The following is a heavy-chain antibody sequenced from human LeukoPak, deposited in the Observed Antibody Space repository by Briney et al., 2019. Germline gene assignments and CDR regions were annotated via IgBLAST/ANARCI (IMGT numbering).Heavy chain of an antibody. D-gene: IGHD2-2*01. CDR1: GYTFTSYG. CDR2: ISAYNGNT. CDR3: ARGLYCGLASCYRGDFDS. Sequence: GASVKVSCKASGYTFTSYGISWVRQAPGQGLEWMGWISAYNGNTNYAQKLQGRVTMTTDTSTSTAYMELRSLRSDDTAVYYCARGLYCGLASCYRGDFDSWGQGTLVTVSS. V-gene: IGHV1-18*01. J-gene: IGHJ4*02.